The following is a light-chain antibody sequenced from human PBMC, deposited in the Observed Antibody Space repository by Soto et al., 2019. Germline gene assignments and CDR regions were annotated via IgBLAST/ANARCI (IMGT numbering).Light chain of an antibody. CDR3: QQWHGIPYT. V-gene: IGKV1-39*01. CDR1: QTISTY. J-gene: IGKJ2*01. CDR2: AAS. Sequence: DIQMTQSPSSLSASVGDRVTITCRASQTISTYLNWYQQKPGKAPKLLIYAASTLQSGVPSRFSGSGSGTDFTLTINSLQPEDFATYYCQQWHGIPYTFGQGTKLEIK.